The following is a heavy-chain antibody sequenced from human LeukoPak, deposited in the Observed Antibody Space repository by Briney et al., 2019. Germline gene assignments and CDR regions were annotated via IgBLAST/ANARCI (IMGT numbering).Heavy chain of an antibody. Sequence: GGSLRLSCAASGFTFSSYWMSWVRQAPGKGLEWVANIKQDGSEKYYVDSVKGRFTISRDNAKNSPYLQMNSLRAEDTAVYYCARDHCSSTSCPGDFDYWGQGTLVTVSS. V-gene: IGHV3-7*01. J-gene: IGHJ4*02. D-gene: IGHD2-2*01. CDR2: IKQDGSEK. CDR1: GFTFSSYW. CDR3: ARDHCSSTSCPGDFDY.